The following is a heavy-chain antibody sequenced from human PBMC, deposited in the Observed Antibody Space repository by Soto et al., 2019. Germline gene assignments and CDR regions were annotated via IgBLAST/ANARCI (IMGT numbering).Heavy chain of an antibody. V-gene: IGHV3-53*01. CDR2: IGSGGST. CDR3: AKVGDIVVVPAALATIDY. J-gene: IGHJ4*02. CDR1: GFTVSSNY. D-gene: IGHD2-2*01. Sequence: GGSLRLSCAASGFTVSSNYMSWVRQAPGKGLEWVSVIGSGGSTYYADSVKGRFTISRDNSKNTLYLQMNSLRAEDTAVYYCAKVGDIVVVPAALATIDYWGQGTLVTVSS.